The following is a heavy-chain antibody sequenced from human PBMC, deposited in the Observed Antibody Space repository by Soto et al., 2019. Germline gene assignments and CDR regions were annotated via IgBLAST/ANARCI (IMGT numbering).Heavy chain of an antibody. V-gene: IGHV5-51*01. CDR2: IHPGDSDT. CDR3: ASSGYSYGSVSYYYYGMDV. Sequence: GESLKISCKGSGYSFTSYWIGWVRQMPGKGLEWMGIIHPGDSDTRYSPSFQGQVTISADKSISTAYLQWSSLKASDTAMYYCASSGYSYGSVSYYYYGMDVWGQGTTVTSP. J-gene: IGHJ6*02. D-gene: IGHD5-18*01. CDR1: GYSFTSYW.